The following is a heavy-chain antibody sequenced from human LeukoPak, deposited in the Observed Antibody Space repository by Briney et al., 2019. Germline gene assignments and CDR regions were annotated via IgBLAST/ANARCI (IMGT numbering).Heavy chain of an antibody. J-gene: IGHJ3*02. CDR2: MNPNSGNT. CDR3: ATLVMALDAFDI. CDR1: GGTFSSYA. D-gene: IGHD3-16*02. V-gene: IGHV1-8*02. Sequence: ASVKVSCKASGGTFSSYAISWVRQATGQGLEWMGWMNPNSGNTGYAQKFQGRVTMTRNTSISTAYMELSSLRSEDTAVYYCATLVMALDAFDIWGQGTMVTVSS.